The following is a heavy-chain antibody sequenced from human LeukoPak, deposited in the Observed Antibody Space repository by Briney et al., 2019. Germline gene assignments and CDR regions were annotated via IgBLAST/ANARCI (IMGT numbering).Heavy chain of an antibody. CDR2: IYHSGSS. V-gene: IGHV4-38-2*02. CDR1: GYSITSAYY. D-gene: IGHD5-12*01. CDR3: ARSGSGYLRYYFDY. J-gene: IGHJ4*02. Sequence: SETLSLTCTVSGYSITSAYYWGWIRQSPGKGLAWIGSIYHSGSSYYNPSLKSRVTISVDTSKNHFSLKLTSVTAADTAVYYCARSGSGYLRYYFDYWGQGTLVTVSS.